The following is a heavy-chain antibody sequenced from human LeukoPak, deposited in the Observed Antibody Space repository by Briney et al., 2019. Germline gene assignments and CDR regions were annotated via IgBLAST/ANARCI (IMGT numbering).Heavy chain of an antibody. J-gene: IGHJ4*02. CDR2: ISSYNGNT. Sequence: ASVKVSCKASGYTSLTYGISWVRQAPGQGLEWMGWISSYNGNTNYAQNLQGRVTMTTDTSTSTAYMELRSLTSDDTAVYYCARDPRILSNSLPVGNDYWGQGTLVTVSS. CDR3: ARDPRILSNSLPVGNDY. V-gene: IGHV1-18*01. CDR1: GYTSLTYG. D-gene: IGHD2/OR15-2a*01.